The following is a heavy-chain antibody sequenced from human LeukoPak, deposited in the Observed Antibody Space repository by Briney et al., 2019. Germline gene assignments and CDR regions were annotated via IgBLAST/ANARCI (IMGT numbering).Heavy chain of an antibody. CDR2: IVVGSGNT. J-gene: IGHJ4*02. V-gene: IGHV1-58*01. CDR1: GFTFTSSA. CDR3: AADRAGSYDSRGYYQLRDFDY. D-gene: IGHD3-22*01. Sequence: EASVKVSCKASGFTFTSSAVQWVRQARGQRLEWIGWIVVGSGNTNYAQKFQERVTITRDMSTRTAYMELSSLRSEDTAVYYCAADRAGSYDSRGYYQLRDFDYWGQGTLVTVSS.